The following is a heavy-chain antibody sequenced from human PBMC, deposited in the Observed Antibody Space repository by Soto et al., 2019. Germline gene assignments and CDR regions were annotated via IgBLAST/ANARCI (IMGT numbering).Heavy chain of an antibody. CDR1: GGSVNSGNYH. CDR2: IYRSGTT. J-gene: IGHJ4*01. D-gene: IGHD3-16*01. CDR3: ARQENPLARYGGDLDY. V-gene: IGHV4-61*03. Sequence: SATPSITGTVSGGSVNSGNYHWSWIRQPPGKGLEWIWHIYRSGTTNYNPSLKSRVTISVDTSKNLFTLRLISATAADTATYFCARQENPLARYGGDLDYWGHGTLVTVSS.